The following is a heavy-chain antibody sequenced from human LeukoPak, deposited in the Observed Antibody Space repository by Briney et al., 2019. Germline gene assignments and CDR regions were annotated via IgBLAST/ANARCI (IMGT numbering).Heavy chain of an antibody. J-gene: IGHJ4*02. CDR1: GYSISSGYH. D-gene: IGHD3-22*01. V-gene: IGHV4-38-2*02. CDR2: IYHSGST. Sequence: KPSETLSLTCTVSGYSISSGYHWGWIRQPPGKGLEWIGSIYHSGSTNYNPSLKSRVTMSVDTSKNQFSLKLSSVTAADTAVYYCALYYYDSSGYREIDYWGQGTLVTVSS. CDR3: ALYYYDSSGYREIDY.